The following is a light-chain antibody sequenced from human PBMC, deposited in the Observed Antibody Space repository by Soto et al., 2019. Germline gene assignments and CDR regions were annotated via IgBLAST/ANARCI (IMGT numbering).Light chain of an antibody. V-gene: IGKV1-39*01. J-gene: IGKJ1*01. CDR1: QSISSY. CDR2: AAS. CDR3: PQYDSSPRT. Sequence: EIQMTQSPSSLSASVGDRVTSTCRASQSISSYLNWYQQKPGKAPKLLIYAASSLQSGVPDRFSGSGSGTDFTLTINRLEPEEFAVYYCPQYDSSPRTFGQGTKVDIK.